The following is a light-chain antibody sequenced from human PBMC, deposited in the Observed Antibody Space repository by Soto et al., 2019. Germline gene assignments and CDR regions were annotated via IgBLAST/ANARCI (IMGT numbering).Light chain of an antibody. CDR3: HQYYKWPLT. V-gene: IGKV3-15*01. CDR2: DAS. CDR1: QSAISN. Sequence: ELVMTQSPAILSVSPGERVTLSCRASQSAISNLAWYQQKPGQTPRLLIYDASTRATDIPARFSGSGSGTDFTLTISSLLSEDFAVYYCHQYYKWPLTFGGGTKVDIK. J-gene: IGKJ4*01.